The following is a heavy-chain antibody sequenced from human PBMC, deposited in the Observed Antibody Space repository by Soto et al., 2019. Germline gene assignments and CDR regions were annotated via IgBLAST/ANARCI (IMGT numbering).Heavy chain of an antibody. D-gene: IGHD6-6*01. V-gene: IGHV1-2*02. CDR3: ARSLSTIAARLDY. Sequence: GASVKVSCKASGYIFTDYYLHWVRQAPGQGLEYMGWINPNTGGTKYTQKFQGRVTMTGGTLLLNWLTSDDTAVYFCARSLSTIAARLDYWGQGTLVTVYS. CDR1: GYIFTDYY. CDR2: INPNTGGT. J-gene: IGHJ4*01.